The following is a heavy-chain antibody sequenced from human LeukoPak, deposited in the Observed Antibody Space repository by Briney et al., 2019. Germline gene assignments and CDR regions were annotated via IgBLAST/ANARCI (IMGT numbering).Heavy chain of an antibody. V-gene: IGHV3-33*01. CDR1: GYTFSNYG. D-gene: IGHD6-13*01. Sequence: GGSLRLSCAASGYTFSNYGMHWVRQAPGKGLEWVAVIWYDGSNRYYSDSVKGRFTISRDNSKNTLYLQMNSLRAEDTAVYYCAREEQQLVVGGYFDFWGQGTLVTVSS. CDR3: AREEQQLVVGGYFDF. CDR2: IWYDGSNR. J-gene: IGHJ4*02.